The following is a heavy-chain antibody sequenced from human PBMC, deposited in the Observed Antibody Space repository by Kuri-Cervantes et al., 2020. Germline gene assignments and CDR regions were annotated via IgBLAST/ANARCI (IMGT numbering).Heavy chain of an antibody. CDR3: ARGQFYYGSGSYYPYYYYGMDV. J-gene: IGHJ6*02. CDR2: MNPNSGNT. Sequence: ASVKVSCKASGYTFTSYAMHWVRQATGQGLEWMGWMNPNSGNTGYAQKSQGRVTMTRNTSISTAYMELSSLRSEDTAVYYCARGQFYYGSGSYYPYYYYGMDVWGQGTTVTVSS. D-gene: IGHD3-10*01. CDR1: GYTFTSYA. V-gene: IGHV1-8*02.